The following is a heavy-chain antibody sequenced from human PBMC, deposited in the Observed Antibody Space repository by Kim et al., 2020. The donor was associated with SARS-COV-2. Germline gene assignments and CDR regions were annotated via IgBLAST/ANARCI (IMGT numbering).Heavy chain of an antibody. CDR2: IKQDGSEK. CDR3: ARDSEGPMVRGVPLGDY. CDR1: GFTFSSYW. Sequence: GGSLRLSCAASGFTFSSYWMSWVRQAPGKGLEWVANIKQDGSEKYYVDSVKGRFTISRDNAKNSLYLRMNSLRAEDTAVYYCARDSEGPMVRGVPLGDYWGQGTLVTVSS. D-gene: IGHD3-10*01. V-gene: IGHV3-7*03. J-gene: IGHJ4*02.